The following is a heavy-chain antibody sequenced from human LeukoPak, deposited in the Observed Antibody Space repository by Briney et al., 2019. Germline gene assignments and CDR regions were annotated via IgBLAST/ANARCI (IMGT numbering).Heavy chain of an antibody. J-gene: IGHJ5*02. CDR3: ARLVGYYGSGSYYNVGNWFDP. V-gene: IGHV4-4*07. CDR2: IYTSGST. CDR1: GGSISSYY. Sequence: SETLSLTCTVSGGSISSYYWSWIRQPAGKGLEWIGRIYTSGSTNYNPSLKSRVTMSVDTSKNQFSLKLSSVTAADTAVYYCARLVGYYGSGSYYNVGNWFDPWGQGTLVTVSS. D-gene: IGHD3-10*01.